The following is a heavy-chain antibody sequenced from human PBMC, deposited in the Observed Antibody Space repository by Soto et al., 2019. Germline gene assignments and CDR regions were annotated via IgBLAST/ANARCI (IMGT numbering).Heavy chain of an antibody. CDR2: ISGSGADT. V-gene: IGHV3-23*01. CDR1: GFTFSSFA. CDR3: AKRTLDYGGHFDF. J-gene: IGHJ4*02. D-gene: IGHD3-10*01. Sequence: PGGSLRLSCEASGFTFSSFAMSWVRQSPGKGLEWVSAISGSGADTNSADSVKGRFTISRDNSKNTVFLQMNSLRAEDTAVYYCAKRTLDYGGHFDFWGQGTLVTVSS.